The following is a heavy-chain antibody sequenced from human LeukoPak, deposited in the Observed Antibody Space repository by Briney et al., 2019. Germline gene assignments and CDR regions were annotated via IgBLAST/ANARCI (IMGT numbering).Heavy chain of an antibody. J-gene: IGHJ4*02. CDR1: GGTFSSYA. D-gene: IGHD2-8*01. Sequence: ASVKVSCKASGGTFSSYAISWVRQAPGQGLEWMGRVIPILGIANYAQKFQGRVTITADKSTSTAYMELSSLRSEDTAVYYCARTVYGGYVDYWGQGTLVTVSS. CDR3: ARTVYGGYVDY. CDR2: VIPILGIA. V-gene: IGHV1-69*04.